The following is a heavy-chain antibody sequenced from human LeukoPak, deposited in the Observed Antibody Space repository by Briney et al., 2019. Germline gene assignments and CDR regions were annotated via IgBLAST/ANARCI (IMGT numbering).Heavy chain of an antibody. CDR3: ASANSSSWPHEYDY. CDR2: INSDGSST. J-gene: IGHJ4*02. Sequence: GGSLRLSCAASGXTFNTYWMHWVRQAPGKGLVWVSRINSDGSSTSYADFVKGRFTISRDNSKNTLYLQMNSLRAEDTAVYYCASANSSSWPHEYDYWGQGTLVTVSS. CDR1: GXTFNTYW. D-gene: IGHD6-13*01. V-gene: IGHV3-74*01.